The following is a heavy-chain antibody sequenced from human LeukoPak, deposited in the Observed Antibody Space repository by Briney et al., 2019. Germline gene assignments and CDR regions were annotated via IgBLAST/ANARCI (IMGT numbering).Heavy chain of an antibody. CDR3: ARGHTRISMIRGSRSSYYFDY. D-gene: IGHD3-10*01. J-gene: IGHJ4*02. Sequence: SETLSLTCTISGGSVSDYYWSWIRQSPGKGLEWIGYIYYTGSTSYNPSLKSRVTISVDTSKNQFSLKLSSVTAADTAVYYCARGHTRISMIRGSRSSYYFDYWGQGTLVTVSS. CDR2: IYYTGST. CDR1: GGSVSDYY. V-gene: IGHV4-59*02.